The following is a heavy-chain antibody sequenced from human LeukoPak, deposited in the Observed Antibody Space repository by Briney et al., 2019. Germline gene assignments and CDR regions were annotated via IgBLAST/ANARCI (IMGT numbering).Heavy chain of an antibody. V-gene: IGHV3-7*03. Sequence: GGSLRLSCAVSGFTFSGFWMSWSRQAPGKGLEWVASINSDGSEGYYADVVKGRFTISRDNSKNTLYLQMNSLRAEDTAVYYCARGYSSSWYRSNQYYFDYWGQGTLVTVSS. D-gene: IGHD6-13*01. CDR2: INSDGSEG. CDR1: GFTFSGFW. CDR3: ARGYSSSWYRSNQYYFDY. J-gene: IGHJ4*02.